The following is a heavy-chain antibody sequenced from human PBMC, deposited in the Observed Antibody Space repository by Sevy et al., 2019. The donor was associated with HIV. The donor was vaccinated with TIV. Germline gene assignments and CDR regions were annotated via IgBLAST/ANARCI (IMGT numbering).Heavy chain of an antibody. CDR3: AKDPYSSGEYFQK. CDR2: ISGSGGRT. V-gene: IGHV3-23*01. Sequence: GGSLRLSCKASGFNFNNYAMSWVRQAPGKGLEWVSTISGSGGRTYTAEYVRGRLTITRENAKRTVYLQMNSLRGDDTAIYYCAKDPYSSGEYFQKWGQGARVTVSS. CDR1: GFNFNNYA. J-gene: IGHJ1*01. D-gene: IGHD3-22*01.